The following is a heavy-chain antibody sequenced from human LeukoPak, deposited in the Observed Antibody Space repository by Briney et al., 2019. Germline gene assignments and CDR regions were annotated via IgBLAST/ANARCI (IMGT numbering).Heavy chain of an antibody. V-gene: IGHV3-7*01. CDR2: INEDGSVK. CDR3: ARSSAYCFGP. CDR1: GFIFSDYW. D-gene: IGHD3-22*01. Sequence: GGSLRLSCAASGFIFSDYWMTWVRQAPGEGLEWLTNINEDGSVKHYVDSVKGRFTISRDNAKRSLYLQMNSLRGEDTAVYYCARSSAYCFGPWGQGTLVTVSS. J-gene: IGHJ5*02.